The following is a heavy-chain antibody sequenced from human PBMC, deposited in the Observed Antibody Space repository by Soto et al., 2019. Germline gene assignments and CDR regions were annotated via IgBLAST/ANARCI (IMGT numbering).Heavy chain of an antibody. V-gene: IGHV4-4*07. CDR3: ARHFDVDPSLDHYYFDL. CDR2: IYASGRT. J-gene: IGHJ2*01. Sequence: SETLSLTCTVSGVSITPYFWSWIRQPAGEAPEWLGHIYASGRTTYNPSLKSRVTMFVSQTQVSLRLTSVTAADTAVYYCARHFDVDPSLDHYYFDLWGRGALVTVSS. D-gene: IGHD3-9*01. CDR1: GVSITPYF.